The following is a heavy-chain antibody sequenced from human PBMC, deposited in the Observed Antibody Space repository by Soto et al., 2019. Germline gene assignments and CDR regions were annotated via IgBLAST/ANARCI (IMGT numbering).Heavy chain of an antibody. J-gene: IGHJ4*02. V-gene: IGHV3-11*01. D-gene: IGHD6-13*01. CDR3: VRTYYSSSWFTFDR. CDR1: GFDFGDYY. Sequence: KPGGSLRLSCTDSGFDFGDYYMSWIRQAPGKGLEWVSYIDSGDGTTYYTVSVKGRFTISRDNAKKTVYLQMSSLRVEDTALYYCVRTYYSSSWFTFDRWGQGSLVTVS. CDR2: IDSGDGTT.